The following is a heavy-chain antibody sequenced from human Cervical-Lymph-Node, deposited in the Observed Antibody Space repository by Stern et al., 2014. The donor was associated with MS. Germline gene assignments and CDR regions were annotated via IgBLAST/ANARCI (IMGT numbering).Heavy chain of an antibody. CDR3: ARSPYGSGSDN. CDR1: GFTFSTYS. D-gene: IGHD3-10*01. J-gene: IGHJ4*02. Sequence: EVQLVESGGGLVKRGGSLRISCAASGFTFSTYSMNWVRQAPGKGLEWVSSISSRNSLIYYGDSVKGRFTISRDNAKNLLYLQMSSLRVEDTAVYYCARSPYGSGSDNWGQGTLVTVSS. V-gene: IGHV3-21*01. CDR2: ISSRNSLI.